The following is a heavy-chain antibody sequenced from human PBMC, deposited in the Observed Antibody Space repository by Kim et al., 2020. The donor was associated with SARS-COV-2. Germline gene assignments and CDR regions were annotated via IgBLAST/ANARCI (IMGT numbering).Heavy chain of an antibody. CDR2: IWYDGSSQ. D-gene: IGHD3-16*01. CDR3: VREREDYGRLYDAFDT. V-gene: IGHV3-33*01. CDR1: GFTISGYG. Sequence: GGSLRLSCAASGFTISGYGMHWVRQAPGKGLEWVAFIWYDGSSQDYVDSVKGRFTISRDNSKNTLFLQMNSLRADDTAVYYCVREREDYGRLYDAFDTWGQGTWVTVS. J-gene: IGHJ3*02.